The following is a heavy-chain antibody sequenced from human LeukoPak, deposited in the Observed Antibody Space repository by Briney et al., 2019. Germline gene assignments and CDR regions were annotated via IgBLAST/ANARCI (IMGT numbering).Heavy chain of an antibody. Sequence: SETLSLTCAVYGGSFSGYYWSWIRQPPGKGLEWIGEINHSGSTNYNPSLKSRVTISVDTSKNQFSLKLSSVTAADTAVYCCARRRGYSYGPLDYWGQGTLVTVSS. CDR1: GGSFSGYY. CDR2: INHSGST. D-gene: IGHD5-18*01. CDR3: ARRRGYSYGPLDY. J-gene: IGHJ4*02. V-gene: IGHV4-34*01.